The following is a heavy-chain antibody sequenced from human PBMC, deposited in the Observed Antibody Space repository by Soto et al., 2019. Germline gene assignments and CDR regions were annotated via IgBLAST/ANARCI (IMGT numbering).Heavy chain of an antibody. CDR2: ISGSGGST. Sequence: GGSLRLSCAASGFTFSSYAMSWVRQAPGKGLEWVSAISGSGGSTYYADSVKGRFTISRDNSKNTLYLQMNSLRAEDTAVYYCAKERFKAGYCTNGVCYSPAFDIWGQGTMVSVSS. D-gene: IGHD2-8*01. CDR3: AKERFKAGYCTNGVCYSPAFDI. J-gene: IGHJ3*02. CDR1: GFTFSSYA. V-gene: IGHV3-23*01.